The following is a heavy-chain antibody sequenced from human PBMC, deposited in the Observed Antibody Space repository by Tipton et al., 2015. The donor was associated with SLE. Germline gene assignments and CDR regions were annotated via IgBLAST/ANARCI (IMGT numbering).Heavy chain of an antibody. CDR3: ARCGGARDY. Sequence: LRLSCTVSGGSISSYHWSWIRQPPGKGLEWIGYIYYSGSTNYNPSLKSRVTISVDTSKNQFSLKLSSVTAADTAVYYCARCGGARDYWGQGTLVTVSS. D-gene: IGHD3-16*01. CDR2: IYYSGST. V-gene: IGHV4-59*12. CDR1: GGSISSYH. J-gene: IGHJ4*02.